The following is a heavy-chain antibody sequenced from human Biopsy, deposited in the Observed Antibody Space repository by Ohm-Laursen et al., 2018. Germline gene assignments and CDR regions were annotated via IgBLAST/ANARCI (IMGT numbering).Heavy chain of an antibody. J-gene: IGHJ5*02. CDR1: GGSISSSTTYY. V-gene: IGHV4-39*01. CDR3: ARHPTGFWFDP. Sequence: GTLSLTCTVSGGSISSSTTYYWAWLRQPPGKGLEWIGSIYNTETTFYNSSLKSRVTISVDTSTNQFSLKVSSVTAADTALYFCARHPTGFWFDPWGHGTLVTVSS. CDR2: IYNTETT.